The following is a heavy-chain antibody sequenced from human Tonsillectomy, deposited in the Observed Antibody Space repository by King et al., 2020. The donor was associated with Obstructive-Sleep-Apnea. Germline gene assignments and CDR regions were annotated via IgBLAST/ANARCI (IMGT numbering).Heavy chain of an antibody. Sequence: VQLVESGGGVVQPGGSLRLSCAASGFTFSSYWMGWVRQAPGKGLEWVANINEGGGERNYVDSVKGRFTISRDNAKNSLFLQMNSLRAEDTAGYYCARVGGPYGDYGVFRFDPWGQETLVTVSS. CDR2: INEGGGER. CDR3: ARVGGPYGDYGVFRFDP. V-gene: IGHV3-7*03. D-gene: IGHD4-17*01. J-gene: IGHJ5*02. CDR1: GFTFSSYW.